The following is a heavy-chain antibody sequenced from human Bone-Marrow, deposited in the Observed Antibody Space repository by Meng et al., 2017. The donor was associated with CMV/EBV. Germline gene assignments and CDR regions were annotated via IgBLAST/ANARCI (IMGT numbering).Heavy chain of an antibody. CDR3: AKDSQWLVRGIDY. Sequence: GESLKISCEGSGFKFSNYGLHWVRQAPGKGLEWVAFIRYDGTQKDYADSVKGRFTISRDNAKNSLYLQMNSLRAEDTALYYCAKDSQWLVRGIDYWGQGTLVTVSS. D-gene: IGHD6-19*01. CDR2: IRYDGTQK. V-gene: IGHV3-30*02. CDR1: GFKFSNYG. J-gene: IGHJ4*02.